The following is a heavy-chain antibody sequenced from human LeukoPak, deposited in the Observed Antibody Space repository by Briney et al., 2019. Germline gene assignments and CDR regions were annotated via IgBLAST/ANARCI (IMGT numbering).Heavy chain of an antibody. CDR1: GFTFSSYG. Sequence: GGSLRLSCAASGFTFSSYGMHWVRQAPGKGLEWVAFIRYDGSNKYYADSVKRRFTISRDNSKNTLYLQMNSLRAEDTAVYYCAKDPLGYCSGGSCYIFDYWGQGTLVTVSS. V-gene: IGHV3-30*02. CDR3: AKDPLGYCSGGSCYIFDY. CDR2: IRYDGSNK. J-gene: IGHJ4*02. D-gene: IGHD2-15*01.